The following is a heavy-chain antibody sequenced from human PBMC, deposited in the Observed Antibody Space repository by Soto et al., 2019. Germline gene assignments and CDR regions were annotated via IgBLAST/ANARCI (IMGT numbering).Heavy chain of an antibody. CDR1: GGSLSGFF. J-gene: IGHJ4*02. CDR3: ARAAVAAGGPLDF. CDR2: VNLGGST. V-gene: IGHV4-34*01. D-gene: IGHD6-19*01. Sequence: PSETLSLTYAVSGGSLSGFFWGWIRLPPGKGLEWIGEVNLGGSTNYNPSLKSRVTISSDTSKNHFSLTLRSVTAADPAVYYCARAAVAAGGPLDFWGQGSLVTVTS.